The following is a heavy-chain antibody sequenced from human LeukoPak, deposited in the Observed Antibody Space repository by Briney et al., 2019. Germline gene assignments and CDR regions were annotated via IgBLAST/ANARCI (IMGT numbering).Heavy chain of an antibody. CDR2: IIPILAIA. J-gene: IGHJ4*02. D-gene: IGHD2-15*01. Sequence: ASVKVSCKTSGGTFSSYALSWVRQAPGQGLEWMGRIIPILAIANYAQKFQGRVTITADKSTNTAYMELSSLRSEDTALYYCARETLYCSAGSCYQDYWGQGTLVTVSS. CDR3: ARETLYCSAGSCYQDY. V-gene: IGHV1-69*04. CDR1: GGTFSSYA.